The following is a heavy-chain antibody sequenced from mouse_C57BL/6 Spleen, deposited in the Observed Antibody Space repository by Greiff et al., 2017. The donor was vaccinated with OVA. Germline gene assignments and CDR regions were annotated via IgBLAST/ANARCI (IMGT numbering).Heavy chain of an antibody. J-gene: IGHJ1*03. D-gene: IGHD1-1*01. CDR2: IYPGSGST. Sequence: VQLQQPGAELVKPGASVKMSCKASGYTFTSYWITWVKQRPGQGLEWIGDIYPGSGSTNYNEKFKSKATLTVDTSSSTAYMQLSSLTSEDSAVYYCARGAYGSSYWYFDVWGTGITVTVSS. CDR1: GYTFTSYW. V-gene: IGHV1-55*01. CDR3: ARGAYGSSYWYFDV.